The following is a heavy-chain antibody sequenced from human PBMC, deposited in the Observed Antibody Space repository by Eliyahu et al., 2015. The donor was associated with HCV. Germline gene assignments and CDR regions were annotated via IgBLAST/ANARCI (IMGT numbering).Heavy chain of an antibody. CDR3: AKDTTPFY. CDR2: ISGSGDDT. Sequence: EVQLLESGGGLVQPGGSLRLSCAASGFTFSSYAMTWVRQAPGKGLEWVSTISGSGDDTYYADSVKGRFTISRDNSKNTLYLQLNSLRAEDTAVYSCAKDTTPFYWGQGTLVTVSS. D-gene: IGHD1-26*01. V-gene: IGHV3-23*01. CDR1: GFTFSSYA. J-gene: IGHJ4*02.